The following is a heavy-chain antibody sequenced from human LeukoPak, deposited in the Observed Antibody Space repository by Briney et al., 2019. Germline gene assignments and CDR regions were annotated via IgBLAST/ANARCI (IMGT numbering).Heavy chain of an antibody. CDR2: INHSGST. CDR1: GGSFSGYY. CDR3: ARCHYYDSSGYYYYYYGMDV. J-gene: IGHJ6*02. Sequence: PSETLSLTCAVYGGSFSGYYCSWIRQPPGKGLEWIGEINHSGSTNYNPSLKSRVTISVDTSKNQFSLKLSSVTAADTAVYYCARCHYYDSSGYYYYYYGMDVWGQGTTVTVSS. D-gene: IGHD3-22*01. V-gene: IGHV4-34*01.